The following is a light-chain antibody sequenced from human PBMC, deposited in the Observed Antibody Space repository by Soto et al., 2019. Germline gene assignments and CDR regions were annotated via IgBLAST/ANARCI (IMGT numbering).Light chain of an antibody. CDR1: SSNVGGNNE. J-gene: IGLJ2*01. V-gene: IGLV2-8*01. CDR2: EVS. Sequence: QSALTQPPSASGSPGQSVTISCTGTSSNVGGNNEVSWHQQQPGKAHILMIYEVSKRPSGVHDRSSGTKAGNTASPAVSGLQAEDEDYYCCSSYAGSNNVVFGGGTKLTVL. CDR3: SSYAGSNNVV.